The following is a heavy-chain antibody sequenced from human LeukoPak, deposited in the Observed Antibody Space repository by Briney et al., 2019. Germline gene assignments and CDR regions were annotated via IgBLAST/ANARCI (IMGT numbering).Heavy chain of an antibody. CDR3: AKVRGLNC. J-gene: IGHJ4*02. CDR2: ISGSGGST. Sequence: GASLKLPCEASGYTFSSYVMSWVRQAPGKGLEWISAISGSGGSTYYADYVKGRYPLSRDKSKNTMYLQMNSLGADETAVYYCAKVRGLNCWGQGTLVTVSA. D-gene: IGHD3/OR15-3a*01. V-gene: IGHV3-23*01. CDR1: GYTFSSYV.